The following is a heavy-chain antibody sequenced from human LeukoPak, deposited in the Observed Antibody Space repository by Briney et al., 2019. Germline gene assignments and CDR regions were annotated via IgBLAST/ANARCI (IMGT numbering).Heavy chain of an antibody. D-gene: IGHD3-16*02. CDR3: ARMGDDYVWGSYRRYFDY. Sequence: ASVKVSCKASGYAFTSYGISWVRQAPGQGLELIGWIIAYNGNTNYAQKLQGRVTMTTDTSTSTAYMELRSLRSDDTAVYYCARMGDDYVWGSYRRYFDYWGQGTLVTVSS. J-gene: IGHJ4*02. CDR1: GYAFTSYG. CDR2: IIAYNGNT. V-gene: IGHV1-18*01.